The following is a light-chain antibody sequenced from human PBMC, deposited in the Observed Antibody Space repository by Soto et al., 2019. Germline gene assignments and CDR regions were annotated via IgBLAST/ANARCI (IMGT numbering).Light chain of an antibody. V-gene: IGLV2-23*01. CDR1: SSDAGGYNL. J-gene: IGLJ1*01. CDR3: CSYAGSSTFV. CDR2: EDS. Sequence: QSVLTQPASVSGSPGQSITISCTGTSSDAGGYNLVSWYQQHPGKAPKLMIYEDSKRPSGLSNRFSGSKSGNTASLTISGLQAEDEADYYCCSYAGSSTFVFGTGTKVTVL.